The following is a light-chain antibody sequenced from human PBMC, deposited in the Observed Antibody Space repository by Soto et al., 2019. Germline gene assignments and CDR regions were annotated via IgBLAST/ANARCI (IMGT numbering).Light chain of an antibody. Sequence: DIQMTQSPSSLSASVGDRVIITCRASQSISSHLNWYQQMPGKAPNLLIYGAFSLQSGVPSRFSGNGSGTDHTLTISSLQSEDFATYYCQQGYSLPYTFGGGTKVEIK. CDR3: QQGYSLPYT. V-gene: IGKV1-39*01. J-gene: IGKJ4*01. CDR1: QSISSH. CDR2: GAF.